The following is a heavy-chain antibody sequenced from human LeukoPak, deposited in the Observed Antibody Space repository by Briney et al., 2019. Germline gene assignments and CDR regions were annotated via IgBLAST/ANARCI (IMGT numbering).Heavy chain of an antibody. CDR1: EFTFSSYS. V-gene: IGHV3-21*01. CDR2: ISSSSSYI. Sequence: GGSLRLSCAASEFTFSSYSMNWVRQAPGKGLEWVSSISSSSSYIYYADSVKGRFTISRDNAKNSLYLQMNSLRAEDTAVYYCARGTANDFWSGPDFDYWGQGTLVTVSS. J-gene: IGHJ4*02. D-gene: IGHD3-3*01. CDR3: ARGTANDFWSGPDFDY.